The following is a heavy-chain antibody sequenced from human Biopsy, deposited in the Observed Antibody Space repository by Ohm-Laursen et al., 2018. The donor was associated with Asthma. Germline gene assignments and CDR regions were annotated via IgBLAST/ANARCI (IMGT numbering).Heavy chain of an antibody. D-gene: IGHD4-17*01. Sequence: SDTLSLTCTVSGAYIWTPYYHWSWIRQSPGKGLDWIGFVFYSGTTHYSRSLERRLYISIDTARDEFSMRLRSLPAADAAVYFCARVASDGDVYFGIDVWGPGTTVSVS. CDR2: VFYSGTT. CDR3: ARVASDGDVYFGIDV. CDR1: GAYIWTPYYH. J-gene: IGHJ6*02. V-gene: IGHV4-30-4*02.